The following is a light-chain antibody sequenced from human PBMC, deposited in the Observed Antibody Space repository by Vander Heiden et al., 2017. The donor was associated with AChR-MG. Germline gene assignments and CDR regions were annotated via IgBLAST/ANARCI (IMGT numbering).Light chain of an antibody. J-gene: IGKJ1*01. Sequence: DIQMTQSPSSLSASVGDRITITYRASQTISTFLNWYQHKSGKAPRLLIYAASSLHSGVPSRFSGSGSGTDFTLTISSLQAEDFATYYCQQNYSPPRTFGQGTKVEVK. CDR3: QQNYSPPRT. CDR1: QTISTF. V-gene: IGKV1-39*01. CDR2: AAS.